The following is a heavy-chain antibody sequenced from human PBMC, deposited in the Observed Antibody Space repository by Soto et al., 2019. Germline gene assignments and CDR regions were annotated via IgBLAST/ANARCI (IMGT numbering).Heavy chain of an antibody. J-gene: IGHJ4*02. CDR1: GFTFGNYA. D-gene: IGHD1-1*01. Sequence: GGSLRLSCTASGFTFGNYAMSWVRQAPGKGLEWVSTMSGGGAITDYADSVKSRFTISRDNSKNTLYLEMDSLRAEDTAVYYCTKLRTITTGASDCWGQGTLVTVSS. CDR2: MSGGGAIT. V-gene: IGHV3-23*01. CDR3: TKLRTITTGASDC.